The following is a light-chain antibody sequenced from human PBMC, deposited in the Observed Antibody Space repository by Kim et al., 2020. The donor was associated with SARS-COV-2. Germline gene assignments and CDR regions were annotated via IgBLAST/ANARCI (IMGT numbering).Light chain of an antibody. Sequence: LAPGERATLSCRASQTVNTKSLAWYQHRPGQTPRLLIYAASRRATGIPDRFSGSGSGTDFTLTITRLEPEDFAVYYCQQYATSLYTFGQGTKLEI. CDR2: AAS. CDR1: QTVNTKS. CDR3: QQYATSLYT. V-gene: IGKV3-20*01. J-gene: IGKJ2*01.